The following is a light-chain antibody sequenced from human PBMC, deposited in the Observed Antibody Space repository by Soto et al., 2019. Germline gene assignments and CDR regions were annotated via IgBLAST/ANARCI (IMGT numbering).Light chain of an antibody. V-gene: IGKV1-5*01. CDR3: QQYDSYPWT. J-gene: IGKJ1*01. Sequence: DIQMTQSPSTLSASVGDRVTITCRASQSISDWLAWYQQKPGKAPKVLIYDVSSLESGVPSRISGSGSGTEFTLTISGLQPDDSATYYCQQYDSYPWTFGQGTKVEIK. CDR2: DVS. CDR1: QSISDW.